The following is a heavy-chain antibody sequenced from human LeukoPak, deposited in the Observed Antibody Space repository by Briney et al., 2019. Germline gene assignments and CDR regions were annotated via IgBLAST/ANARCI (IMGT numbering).Heavy chain of an antibody. CDR3: ARDLEGNGDSPDI. CDR2: ISAYNAYT. J-gene: IGHJ3*02. Sequence: GASVKVSCKASGYTFTSYGITWVRQAPGQGLEWMGWISAYNAYTYYAQKLQGRVTMTTDTSTSTAYMELRSLRSDDTAVYYCARDLEGNGDSPDIWGQGTMVTVSS. CDR1: GYTFTSYG. V-gene: IGHV1-18*01. D-gene: IGHD4-17*01.